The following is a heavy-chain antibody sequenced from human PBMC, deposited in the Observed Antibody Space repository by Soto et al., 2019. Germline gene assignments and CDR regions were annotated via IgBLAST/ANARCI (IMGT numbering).Heavy chain of an antibody. D-gene: IGHD4-17*01. CDR2: IIPILGIA. CDR1: GGTFSSYT. Sequence: QVQLVQSGAEVKKPGSSVKVSCKASGGTFSSYTISWVRQAPGQGLEWMGRIIPILGIANYAQKFQGRVTXXADKSTSTADMELSSLRSEDTAVYYCAKGYGEGDYWGQGTLVTVSS. CDR3: AKGYGEGDY. J-gene: IGHJ4*02. V-gene: IGHV1-69*02.